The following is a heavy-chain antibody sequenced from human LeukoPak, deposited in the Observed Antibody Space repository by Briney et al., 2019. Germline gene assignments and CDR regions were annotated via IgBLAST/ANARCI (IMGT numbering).Heavy chain of an antibody. Sequence: GASVKVSCKASGYTFTGYYMHWVRQAPGQGLEWMGWINPNSGGTNYAQKFQGRVTMTRDTSISTAYMELSRLRSDDTAVYYCARDFGRVAARTGDGMDVWGQGTTVTVSS. CDR1: GYTFTGYY. CDR3: ARDFGRVAARTGDGMDV. CDR2: INPNSGGT. V-gene: IGHV1-2*02. J-gene: IGHJ6*02. D-gene: IGHD6-6*01.